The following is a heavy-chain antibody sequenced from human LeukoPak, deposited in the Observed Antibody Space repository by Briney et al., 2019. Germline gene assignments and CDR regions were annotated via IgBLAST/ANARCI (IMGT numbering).Heavy chain of an antibody. CDR1: GFTFSSYS. CDR3: ARADSQGNWYFDL. J-gene: IGHJ2*01. V-gene: IGHV3-53*04. Sequence: GGSLRLSCAASGFTFSSYSMNWVRQAPGKGLEWVSVMYSGGATYYADSVKGRFTISRHNSENTLYLQMNSLRPEDTAVYYCARADSQGNWYFDLWGRGTLVAVSS. D-gene: IGHD3-10*01. CDR2: MYSGGAT.